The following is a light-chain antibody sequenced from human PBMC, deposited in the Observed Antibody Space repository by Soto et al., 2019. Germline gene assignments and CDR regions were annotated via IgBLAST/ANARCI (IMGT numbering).Light chain of an antibody. CDR2: DVS. CDR3: CSYAGSYSWV. CDR1: SSDVGDYNY. V-gene: IGLV2-11*01. Sequence: QSALTQPRSVSGSPGQSVTISCTGTSSDVGDYNYVSWYQHHPGKAPKVMIYDVSERPSGVPDRFSGSKSDNKASLTISGLQAEDEADYYCCSYAGSYSWVFGGGTKVTVL. J-gene: IGLJ3*02.